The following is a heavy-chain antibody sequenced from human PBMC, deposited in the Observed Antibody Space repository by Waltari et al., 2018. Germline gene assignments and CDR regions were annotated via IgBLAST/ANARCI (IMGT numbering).Heavy chain of an antibody. D-gene: IGHD3-3*01. J-gene: IGHJ3*02. Sequence: QVQLQESGPGLVKPSETLSLTCTVSGGSISSYYWSWIRQPAGKGLEWIGRIYTSGSTNYTPSLKSRVTMSVDTSKNQFSLKLSSVTAADTAVYYCARSNQGYDFWSGLDAFDIWGQGTMVTVSS. V-gene: IGHV4-4*07. CDR2: IYTSGST. CDR3: ARSNQGYDFWSGLDAFDI. CDR1: GGSISSYY.